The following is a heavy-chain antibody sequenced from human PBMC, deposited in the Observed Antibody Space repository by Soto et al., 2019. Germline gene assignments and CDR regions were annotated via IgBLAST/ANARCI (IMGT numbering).Heavy chain of an antibody. V-gene: IGHV3-30*18. D-gene: IGHD6-13*01. Sequence: GGSLRLSCAASGFTFSSYGMHWVRQAPGKGLEWVAVISYDGSNKYYADSVKGRFTISRDNSKNTLYLQMNSLRAEDTAVYYCAKELRIAAAGTFPGSYFDYWGQGTLVTVSS. J-gene: IGHJ4*02. CDR1: GFTFSSYG. CDR3: AKELRIAAAGTFPGSYFDY. CDR2: ISYDGSNK.